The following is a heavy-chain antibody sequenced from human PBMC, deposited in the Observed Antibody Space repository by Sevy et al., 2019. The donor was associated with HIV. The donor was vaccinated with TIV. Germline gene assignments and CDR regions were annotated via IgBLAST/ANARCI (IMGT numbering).Heavy chain of an antibody. CDR3: SAVGVTCGGGPYGNHYFMDV. D-gene: IGHD3-16*01. Sequence: GGSLRLSCAASGFTFSSYDMHWVRQAPGKGLEWVAVISYDGRSKHYADSVKGRFTISIDNAKRTLYLQMNSLRVQGTAVFYYSAVGVTCGGGPYGNHYFMDVWGKGTTVTVSS. CDR1: GFTFSSYD. CDR2: ISYDGRSK. V-gene: IGHV3-30*03. J-gene: IGHJ6*03.